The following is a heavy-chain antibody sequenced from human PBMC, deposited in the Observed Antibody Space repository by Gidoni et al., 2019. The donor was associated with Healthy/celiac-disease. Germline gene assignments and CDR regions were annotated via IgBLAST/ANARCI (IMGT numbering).Heavy chain of an antibody. CDR2: IYPGDSDT. Sequence: EVQLVQSGAEVYTRGESLKISCMGSGYSLTSYWIGWVRQLPGKGLAWMGIIYPGDSDTRYSPSFQGQVTISADKSISTAYLQWSSLKASDTAMYYCAQIAVAGTWRWFDPWGQGTLVTVSS. J-gene: IGHJ5*02. D-gene: IGHD6-19*01. CDR1: GYSLTSYW. CDR3: AQIAVAGTWRWFDP. V-gene: IGHV5-51*01.